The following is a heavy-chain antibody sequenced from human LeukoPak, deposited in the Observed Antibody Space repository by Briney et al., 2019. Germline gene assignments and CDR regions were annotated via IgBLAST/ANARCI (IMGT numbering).Heavy chain of an antibody. CDR2: IIAYNGNT. V-gene: IGHV1-18*01. Sequence: GASVKVSCKASGYTFTNYGISWVQQAPGQGLEWMGWIIAYNGNTNYAQRLQDRVTMTTDTSTSTAYMELRSLRSDDTAVYYCARLLSDGYSPFDSWGQGTLVTVPS. D-gene: IGHD5-24*01. CDR3: ARLLSDGYSPFDS. CDR1: GYTFTNYG. J-gene: IGHJ4*02.